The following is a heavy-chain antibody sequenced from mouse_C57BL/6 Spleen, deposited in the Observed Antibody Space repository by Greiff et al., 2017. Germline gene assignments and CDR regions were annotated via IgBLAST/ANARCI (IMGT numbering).Heavy chain of an antibody. CDR3: AREKAWFAY. V-gene: IGHV5-4*01. CDR1: GFTFSSYA. Sequence: EVHGVESGGGLVKPGGSLKLSCAASGFTFSSYAMSWVRQTPEKRLEWVATISDGGSYTYYPDNVKGRFTISRDNAKNNLYLQMSHLKSEDTAMYYCAREKAWFAYWGQGTLVTVSA. J-gene: IGHJ3*01. CDR2: ISDGGSYT.